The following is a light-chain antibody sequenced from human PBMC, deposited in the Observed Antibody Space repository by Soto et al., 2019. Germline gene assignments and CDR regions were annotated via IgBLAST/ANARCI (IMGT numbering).Light chain of an antibody. CDR3: QQYGRSPLT. Sequence: EIVLTQSPGALSLSPGERATLSCRASQSVTSNYLAWCQQKRGQAPRLLIDGASSRATGIPDRFSGSGSGTDFTLTISRLEPEDFAVYYCQQYGRSPLTFGGGTKVEIK. CDR1: QSVTSNY. J-gene: IGKJ4*01. V-gene: IGKV3-20*01. CDR2: GAS.